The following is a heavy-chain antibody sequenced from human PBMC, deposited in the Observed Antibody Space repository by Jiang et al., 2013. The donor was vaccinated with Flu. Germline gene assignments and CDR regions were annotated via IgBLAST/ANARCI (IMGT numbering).Heavy chain of an antibody. D-gene: IGHD3-10*01. Sequence: PGLVKPSQTLSLICTVSGGSVTSDGYYWTWIRQHPETGLEWIGAIPYSGTPAYNPSLSSRLTISLDTSKNQFSLKLSSVTAADTATYYCASTQNMFRGSLNIWGQGTLVTVSS. CDR1: GGSVTSDGYY. V-gene: IGHV4-31*03. CDR3: ASTQNMFRGSLNI. CDR2: IPYSGTP. J-gene: IGHJ4*02.